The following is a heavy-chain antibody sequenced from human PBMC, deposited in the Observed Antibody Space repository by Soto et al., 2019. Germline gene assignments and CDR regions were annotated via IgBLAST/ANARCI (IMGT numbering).Heavy chain of an antibody. J-gene: IGHJ5*02. V-gene: IGHV1-69*01. Sequence: HVQLVQSGAEVKKPGSSVKVSCKASGDTLKKYVITWVLQAPGQGLEWMGGIIPTCGTAKYAQKFQGRVTITADDSTNSAYMELSGLTSEDTAVYYCAVDYSSTTLTWFDPWGQGTLVTVSS. D-gene: IGHD6-13*01. CDR2: IIPTCGTA. CDR1: GDTLKKYV. CDR3: AVDYSSTTLTWFDP.